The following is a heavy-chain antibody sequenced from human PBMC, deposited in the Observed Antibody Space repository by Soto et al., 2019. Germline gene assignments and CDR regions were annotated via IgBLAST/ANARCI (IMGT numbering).Heavy chain of an antibody. D-gene: IGHD3-16*01. Sequence: PGSSLKISCKCCGNILTDYLIAWASEMRGKGLEWMGIIYPGASDTTYSPSFQGQVTISADKSVSTAYLQWSSLKSSDAAMYYCARALGHDYFNWFDLWGQGTLVTVSS. CDR2: IYPGASDT. CDR3: ARALGHDYFNWFDL. V-gene: IGHV5-51*01. J-gene: IGHJ5*01. CDR1: GNILTDYL.